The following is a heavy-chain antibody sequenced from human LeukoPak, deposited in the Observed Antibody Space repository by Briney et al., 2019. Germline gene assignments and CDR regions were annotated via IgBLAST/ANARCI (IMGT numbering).Heavy chain of an antibody. J-gene: IGHJ3*02. CDR3: AKAKDSSGYYYNDAFDI. CDR1: GFTFSSYA. Sequence: GGSLRLSCAASGFTFSSYAMSWVRQAPGKGLEWVSAISGSGGSTYYADPVKGRFTISRDNSKNTLYLQMNSLRAEDTAVYYCAKAKDSSGYYYNDAFDIWGQGTMVTVSS. V-gene: IGHV3-23*01. D-gene: IGHD3-22*01. CDR2: ISGSGGST.